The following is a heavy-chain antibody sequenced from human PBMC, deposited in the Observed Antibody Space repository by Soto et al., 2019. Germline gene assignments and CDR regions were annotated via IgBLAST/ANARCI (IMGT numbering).Heavy chain of an antibody. D-gene: IGHD2-2*02. J-gene: IGHJ6*02. CDR3: AGTIEIPYYHGMDV. Sequence: QVQLVQSGAEVKKPASTVKVSCKASGGTLSSYAINWVRQAPGQGLERTGGIIPFFGSANYAPKFQGRVTMTADESTSAADMELSSLRSEDTAVYYCAGTIEIPYYHGMDVWGQGTTVTVSS. CDR1: GGTLSSYA. CDR2: IIPFFGSA. V-gene: IGHV1-69*01.